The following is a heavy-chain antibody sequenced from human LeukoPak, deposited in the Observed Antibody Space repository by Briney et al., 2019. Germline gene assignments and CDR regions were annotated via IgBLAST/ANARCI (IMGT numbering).Heavy chain of an antibody. D-gene: IGHD1-26*01. V-gene: IGHV4-34*01. CDR3: ARHEWELGDAFDI. Sequence: PSETLSLTCAVYGGSFSGYYWSWIRQPPGKGLEWIGEINHSGSTNYNPSLKSRVTISVDTSKNQFSLKLSSVTAADTAVYYCARHEWELGDAFDIWGQGTLVTVSS. CDR1: GGSFSGYY. J-gene: IGHJ3*02. CDR2: INHSGST.